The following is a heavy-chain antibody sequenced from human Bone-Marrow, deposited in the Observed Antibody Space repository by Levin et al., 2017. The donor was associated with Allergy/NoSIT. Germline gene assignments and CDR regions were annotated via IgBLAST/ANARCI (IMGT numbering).Heavy chain of an antibody. V-gene: IGHV2-5*02. Sequence: SGPTLVTPTQTLTLTCTFSGFSLNTSGLGVAWIRQPPGKALEWLALIYWVDTKRYSPSLKNRLTITKDTSTHTVVIKWTNMGHVDSAIYFCVRRPSRNWFDPWGQGTLVTVAS. CDR3: VRRPSRNWFDP. CDR2: IYWVDTK. CDR1: GFSLNTSGLG. J-gene: IGHJ5*02. D-gene: IGHD2/OR15-2a*01.